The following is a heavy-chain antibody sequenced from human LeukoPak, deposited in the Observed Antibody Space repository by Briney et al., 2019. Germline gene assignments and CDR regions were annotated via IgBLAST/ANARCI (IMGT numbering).Heavy chain of an antibody. CDR3: ARAESHCTNGVCYSEWFDP. V-gene: IGHV1-69*13. J-gene: IGHJ5*02. Sequence: SVKVSCKASGGTFSSYAISWVRQAPGQGLEWMGGIIPIFGTASYAQKFQGRATITADESTSTAYMELSSLRSEDTAVYYCARAESHCTNGVCYSEWFDPWGQGTLVTVSS. CDR1: GGTFSSYA. D-gene: IGHD2-8*01. CDR2: IIPIFGTA.